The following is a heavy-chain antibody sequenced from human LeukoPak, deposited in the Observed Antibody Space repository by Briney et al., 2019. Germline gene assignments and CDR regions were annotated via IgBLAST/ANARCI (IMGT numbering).Heavy chain of an antibody. V-gene: IGHV3-48*03. Sequence: GGSLRLSCAASGFTSTPSELNWVRQAPGKGLEWVSYISSSGSTIYYADSVKGRFTISRDNAKNSLYLQMNSLRAEDTAVYYCARDWSRTGFDYWGQGTLVTVSS. J-gene: IGHJ4*02. CDR3: ARDWSRTGFDY. CDR2: ISSSGSTI. CDR1: GFTSTPSE. D-gene: IGHD4-17*01.